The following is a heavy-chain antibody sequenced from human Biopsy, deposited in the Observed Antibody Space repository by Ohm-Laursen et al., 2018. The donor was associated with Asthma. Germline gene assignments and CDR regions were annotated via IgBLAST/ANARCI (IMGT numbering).Heavy chain of an antibody. CDR1: GFTFRSYA. J-gene: IGHJ4*02. V-gene: IGHV3-30-3*01. D-gene: IGHD3-3*01. CDR3: ARDVMEWYLPAFDF. CDR2: GGSYYDGGLK. Sequence: SLRLSCAAYGFTFRSYAMHWVRQAPGKGLEWVAVGGSYYDGGLKYYADSVNGRFTVSRDDSKNTLYLQMNSLRPDATAVYYCARDVMEWYLPAFDFWGQGTLVTVSS.